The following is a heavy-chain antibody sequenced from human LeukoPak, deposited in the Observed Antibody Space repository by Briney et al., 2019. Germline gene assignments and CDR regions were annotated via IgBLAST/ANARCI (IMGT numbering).Heavy chain of an antibody. D-gene: IGHD4-17*01. CDR2: IYSDGRT. Sequence: GGSLRLSCAASGFIVSNKYMTWVRQAPGKGLEWVSLIYSDGRTYYADSVKGRFTISRDNARNSLYLQMNSLRAEDTALYYCATDYYGDSYFDYWGQGTLVTVSS. CDR1: GFIVSNKY. CDR3: ATDYYGDSYFDY. J-gene: IGHJ4*02. V-gene: IGHV3-53*01.